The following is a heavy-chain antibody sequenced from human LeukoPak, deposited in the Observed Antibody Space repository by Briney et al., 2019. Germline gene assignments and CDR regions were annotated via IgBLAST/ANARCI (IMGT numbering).Heavy chain of an antibody. V-gene: IGHV3-30*02. CDR1: GFTFSSYA. CDR2: TRYDGSNK. CDR3: AKTSCSTTSCPGDY. Sequence: GGSLRLSCAASGFTFSSYAMSWVRQAPGKGLEWVAFTRYDGSNKYYVDSVKGRFTISRDNSKNTLYLQMNSLRAEDTALYYCAKTSCSTTSCPGDYWGQGTLVTVSS. J-gene: IGHJ4*02. D-gene: IGHD2-2*01.